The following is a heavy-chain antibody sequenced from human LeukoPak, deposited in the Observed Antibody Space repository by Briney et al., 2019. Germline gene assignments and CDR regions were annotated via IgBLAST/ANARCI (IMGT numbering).Heavy chain of an antibody. D-gene: IGHD3-22*01. CDR2: INPNSGGT. CDR1: GYTFTGYY. J-gene: IGHJ4*02. V-gene: IGHV1-2*02. Sequence: ASVKVSCKASGYTFTGYYMHWVRQAPGQGLEWMGWINPNSGGTNYAQKSQGRVTMTRDTSISTAYMELSRLRSDDTAVYYCARMGYYDSSGYLYYFDYWGQGTLVTVSS. CDR3: ARMGYYDSSGYLYYFDY.